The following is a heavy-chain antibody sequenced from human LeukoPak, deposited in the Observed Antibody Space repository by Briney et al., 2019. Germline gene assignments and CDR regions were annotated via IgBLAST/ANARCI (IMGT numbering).Heavy chain of an antibody. V-gene: IGHV4-61*02. CDR3: AREGGYSYGYGVDDYYYYYMDV. J-gene: IGHJ6*03. CDR1: GGSISSGSYY. Sequence: PSETLSLTCTVSGGSISSGSYYWSWIRQPAGKGLEWLGRIYTSGSTNYNPSFKSRVTISVDTSKNQFSLKLSSVTAADTAVYYCAREGGYSYGYGVDDYYYYYMDVWGKGTTVTVSS. CDR2: IYTSGST. D-gene: IGHD5-18*01.